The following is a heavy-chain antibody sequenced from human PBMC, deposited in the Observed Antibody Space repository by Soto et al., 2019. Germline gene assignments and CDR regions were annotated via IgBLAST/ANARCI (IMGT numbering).Heavy chain of an antibody. Sequence: EVQLLESGGGLVQPGGSLRLSCAASGFTFSSYAMSWVRQAPGKGLEWVSAISGSGGSTYYADSVKGRFTISRDNSKNTLYLQMNSLRAEDTAVYYCAKDKGTGARPVRVYYGMVVWGQGTTVTVSS. CDR2: ISGSGGST. CDR3: AKDKGTGARPVRVYYGMVV. D-gene: IGHD6-6*01. CDR1: GFTFSSYA. V-gene: IGHV3-23*01. J-gene: IGHJ6*02.